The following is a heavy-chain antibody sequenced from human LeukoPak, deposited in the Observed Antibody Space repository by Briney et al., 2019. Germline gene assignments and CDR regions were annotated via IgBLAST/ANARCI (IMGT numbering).Heavy chain of an antibody. J-gene: IGHJ6*02. CDR3: ARSGGMDV. V-gene: IGHV3-23*01. Sequence: GGSLRLSCAASGFTFSSYAMTWVRQAPGKGLEWVSAISPSGDNTYHADSMKGRCTISRDNSKNTLYLQMNSLRAEDTALYFCARSGGMDVWGQGTTVTVSS. D-gene: IGHD3-10*01. CDR1: GFTFSSYA. CDR2: ISPSGDNT.